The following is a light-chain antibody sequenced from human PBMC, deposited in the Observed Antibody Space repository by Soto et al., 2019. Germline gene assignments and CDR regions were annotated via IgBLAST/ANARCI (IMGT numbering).Light chain of an antibody. Sequence: EIVLTQSPATLSLSPGARATLSCRASQSVSSYLAWYQQKPGQAHRLLIYDASNRATGIPARFSGSESGTDFTLTISSLEPEDFAVYYCQQRSNWPPFTLGPGTKVDIK. CDR2: DAS. CDR1: QSVSSY. J-gene: IGKJ3*01. CDR3: QQRSNWPPFT. V-gene: IGKV3-11*01.